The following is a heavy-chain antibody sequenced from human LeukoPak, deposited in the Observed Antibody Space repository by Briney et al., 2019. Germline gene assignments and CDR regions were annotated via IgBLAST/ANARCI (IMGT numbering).Heavy chain of an antibody. CDR3: ARYFGDPQGMDV. V-gene: IGHV3-48*02. J-gene: IGHJ6*02. Sequence: GGSLRLSCAASGFTFSAYSMNSVRQAPGKGLEWVAYISGSSRMIYYADSVRGRFTISRDNAKNSLCLQMNSLRDEDTAVYYCARYFGDPQGMDVWGQGTTVTVTS. CDR1: GFTFSAYS. CDR2: ISGSSRMI. D-gene: IGHD3-10*01.